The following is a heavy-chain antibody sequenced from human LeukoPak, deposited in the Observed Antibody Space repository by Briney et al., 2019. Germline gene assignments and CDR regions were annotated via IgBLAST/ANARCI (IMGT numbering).Heavy chain of an antibody. D-gene: IGHD6-13*01. V-gene: IGHV3-33*01. CDR3: ARDIVATGGRYFDH. CDR2: IWYDGRDK. J-gene: IGHJ4*02. CDR1: GVIFRSYG. Sequence: GGSLRLSCAASGVIFRSYGMHSVRQTPGEGLEWGAAIWYDGRDKYYADSVKGRFTISRDKSENTLSLQMNSLRGEDTAVYYCARDIVATGGRYFDHWGQGTLVTVSS.